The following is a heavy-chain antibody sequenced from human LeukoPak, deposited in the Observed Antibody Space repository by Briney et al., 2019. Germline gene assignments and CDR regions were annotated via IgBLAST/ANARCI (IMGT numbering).Heavy chain of an antibody. CDR1: GGSISSYY. Sequence: KPSETLSLTCTVSGGSISSYYWSWIRQPAGKGLEWIGRIYTSGSTNYNPSLKSRVTMSVDTSKDQFSLKLSSVTAADTAVYYCARESAVAGTLQPLPDYYYYGMDVWGQGTTVTVSS. J-gene: IGHJ6*02. CDR2: IYTSGST. V-gene: IGHV4-4*07. D-gene: IGHD6-19*01. CDR3: ARESAVAGTLQPLPDYYYYGMDV.